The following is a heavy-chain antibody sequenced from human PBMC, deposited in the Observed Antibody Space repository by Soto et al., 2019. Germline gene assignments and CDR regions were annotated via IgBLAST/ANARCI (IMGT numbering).Heavy chain of an antibody. D-gene: IGHD3-9*01. CDR2: IYYSGST. CDR3: ARVPSPVLRYLDWSSD. CDR1: GGSISSGGYY. J-gene: IGHJ4*02. V-gene: IGHV4-31*03. Sequence: SETLSLTCTVSGGSISSGGYYWSWIRQHPGKGLEWIGYIYYSGSTYYNPSLKSRVTISVDTSKNQFSLKLSSVTAADTAVYYCARVPSPVLRYLDWSSDWAQGTLVTVSS.